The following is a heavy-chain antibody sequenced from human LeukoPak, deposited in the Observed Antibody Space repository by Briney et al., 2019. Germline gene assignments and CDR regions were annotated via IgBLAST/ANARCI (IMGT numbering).Heavy chain of an antibody. Sequence: PGGSLRLSCAASGFTFSSHRMSWVRQAPGKGLEWVANIKKDGSEKYYVDSVKGRFTISRDNAKTSLYLQMNSLRAEDTAVYYCARDLSGVTGYTYGRVVDYWGQGTLVTVSS. J-gene: IGHJ4*02. CDR2: IKKDGSEK. CDR3: ARDLSGVTGYTYGRVVDY. V-gene: IGHV3-7*01. CDR1: GFTFSSHR. D-gene: IGHD5-18*01.